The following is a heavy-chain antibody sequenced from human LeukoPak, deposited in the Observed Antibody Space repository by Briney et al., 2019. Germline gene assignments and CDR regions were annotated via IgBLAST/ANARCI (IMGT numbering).Heavy chain of an antibody. CDR3: ARLTGGEFYEPAADWFDP. CDR2: ISSSGSTI. V-gene: IGHV3-48*03. CDR1: GFTFSSYE. Sequence: PGGSLRLSCAASGFTFSSYEMNWVRQAPGKGLEWVSYISSSGSTIYYADSVKGRFTISRDNAKNSLYLQMNSLRAEDTAVYYCARLTGGEFYEPAADWFDPWGQGILVTVSS. D-gene: IGHD2-21*01. J-gene: IGHJ5*02.